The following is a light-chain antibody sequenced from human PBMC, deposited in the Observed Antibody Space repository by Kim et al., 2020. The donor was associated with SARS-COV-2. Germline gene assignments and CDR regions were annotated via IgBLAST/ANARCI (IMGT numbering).Light chain of an antibody. J-gene: IGKJ4*01. Sequence: EIVMTQSPVTLSVSPGERATLSCRASQSVNSNLAWYQQKPGQAPRLLIYGTSTRATGIPARFSGSGSGTEFSLTISSLQSEDFAVYFCQQYKKWPLTFGGGTKVDIK. CDR2: GTS. CDR1: QSVNSN. V-gene: IGKV3-15*01. CDR3: QQYKKWPLT.